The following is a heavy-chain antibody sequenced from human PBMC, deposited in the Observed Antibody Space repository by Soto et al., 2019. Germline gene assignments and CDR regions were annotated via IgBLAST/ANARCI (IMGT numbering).Heavy chain of an antibody. D-gene: IGHD3-10*01. CDR3: ARGGADHYNYGLDV. Sequence: HPGGSLRLSCAASGFTLPTYAMTWVRQPPGKGLEWVSSMNGAATSTSYADSVKGRFTTSRDTSRNTLYLDMRILRPEDTAVYYCARGGADHYNYGLDVWGQGTTVTVSS. V-gene: IGHV3-23*05. CDR1: GFTLPTYA. J-gene: IGHJ6*02. CDR2: MNGAATST.